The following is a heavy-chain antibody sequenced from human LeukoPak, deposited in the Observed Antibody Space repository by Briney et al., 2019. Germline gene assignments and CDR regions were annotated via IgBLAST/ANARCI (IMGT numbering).Heavy chain of an antibody. CDR2: IYSGGST. V-gene: IGHV3-66*01. CDR1: GFTVSSNY. D-gene: IGHD3-3*01. J-gene: IGHJ4*02. CDR3: ARADIGVVNY. Sequence: PGGSLRLSCAASGFTVSSNYMSWVRQAPGKGLEWVSVIYSGGSTYSADSVKGRFTISRDNAKNSLYLQMNSLRAEDTAVYYCARADIGVVNYWGQGTLVTVSS.